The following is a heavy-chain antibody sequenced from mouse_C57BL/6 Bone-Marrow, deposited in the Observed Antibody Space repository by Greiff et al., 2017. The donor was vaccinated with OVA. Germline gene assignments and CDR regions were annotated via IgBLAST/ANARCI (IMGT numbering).Heavy chain of an antibody. D-gene: IGHD4-1*01. Sequence: VQLQQSGPELVKPGASVKISCKASGYAFSSSWMNWVKQRPGKGLEWIGRIYPGDGDTNYNGKFKGKATLTADKSSSTAYMQLSSLTSEDSAFYCCARMELAFAYWGQGTLVTVSA. V-gene: IGHV1-82*01. CDR2: IYPGDGDT. CDR3: ARMELAFAY. CDR1: GYAFSSSW. J-gene: IGHJ3*01.